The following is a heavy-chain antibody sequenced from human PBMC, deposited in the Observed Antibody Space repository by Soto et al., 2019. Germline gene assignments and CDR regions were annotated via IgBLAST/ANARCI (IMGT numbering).Heavy chain of an antibody. CDR2: IVANGGST. V-gene: IGHV3-23*01. D-gene: IGHD3-22*01. Sequence: EVQLLESGGGLVQPGGSLRLSCPASGFTFKNYAMTWVRQAPGKGLEWVSGIVANGGSTDYADSVKGRFTISRDNSKNMLYLQMKSLRVDDTAVYYCAKDQSYYYDSSGSRAEYWGQGTLVTVSS. CDR3: AKDQSYYYDSSGSRAEY. CDR1: GFTFKNYA. J-gene: IGHJ4*02.